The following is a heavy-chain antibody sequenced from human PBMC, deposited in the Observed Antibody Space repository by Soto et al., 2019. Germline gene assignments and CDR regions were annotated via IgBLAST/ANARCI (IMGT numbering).Heavy chain of an antibody. CDR2: ISGSGGST. J-gene: IGHJ6*02. V-gene: IGHV3-23*01. Sequence: EVQLLESGGGLVQPGGSLRLSCAASGFTFSSYAMSWVRQAPGNGLEWVSAISGSGGSTYYADSVKGRFTISRDNSKNTLYLQMNSLRAEDTAVYYCAKDRRYRYGMDVWGQGTTVTVSS. D-gene: IGHD1-26*01. CDR1: GFTFSSYA. CDR3: AKDRRYRYGMDV.